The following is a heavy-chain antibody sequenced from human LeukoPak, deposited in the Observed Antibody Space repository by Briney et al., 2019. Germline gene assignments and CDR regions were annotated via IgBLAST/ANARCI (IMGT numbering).Heavy chain of an antibody. Sequence: PGGSLRLSCAASGFTFSSYAMSWVRQAPGKGLEWVSAISGSGGSTNYADSVKGRFTISRDNSKNMLYLQMNSLRAEDTAVYYCARDYYYGSGVMFGDYWGQGTLVTVSS. J-gene: IGHJ4*02. CDR2: ISGSGGST. D-gene: IGHD3-10*01. CDR1: GFTFSSYA. CDR3: ARDYYYGSGVMFGDY. V-gene: IGHV3-23*01.